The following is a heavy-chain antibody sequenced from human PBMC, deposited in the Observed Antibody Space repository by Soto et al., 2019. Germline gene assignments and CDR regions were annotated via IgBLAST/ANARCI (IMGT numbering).Heavy chain of an antibody. CDR3: ARGICFLGYYYGMDV. Sequence: PSETMSVTCAVTGASISRGGYSRSWIRKLPVKGLERIGYIYHTGSTYYPPSLKRRLTISVDRSKNQFSLKLSSVTAADTALYYCARGICFLGYYYGMDVWGQGTTVT. J-gene: IGHJ6*02. CDR2: IYHTGST. CDR1: GASISRGGYS. D-gene: IGHD3-10*01. V-gene: IGHV4-30-2*01.